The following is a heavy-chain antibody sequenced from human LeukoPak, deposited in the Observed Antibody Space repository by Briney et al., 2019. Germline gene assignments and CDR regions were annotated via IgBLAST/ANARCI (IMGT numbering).Heavy chain of an antibody. D-gene: IGHD3-3*01. Sequence: PVGALRLSCAASGVTFSTDGRHWGREAPGKGLGWVAFIRYDGSNKYYADSVKGRFTISRDNSKNTLYLQMNSLRAEDTAVYSCARGISITIFGVVNCWGQGTLVTVSS. CDR3: ARGISITIFGVVNC. J-gene: IGHJ4*02. CDR2: IRYDGSNK. CDR1: GVTFSTDG. V-gene: IGHV3-30*02.